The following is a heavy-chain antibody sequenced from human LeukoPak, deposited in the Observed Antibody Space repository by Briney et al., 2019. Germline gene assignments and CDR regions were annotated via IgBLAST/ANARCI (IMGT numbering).Heavy chain of an antibody. CDR2: ITSDGSST. D-gene: IGHD5-24*01. CDR3: ASGDGHGFDI. Sequence: GGSLRLSCAASGFTFTSYWMHWVRQVPGKGLVWVSRITSDGSSTNYAGSVKGRFTISGDNAKNTLYLQMNSLRPEDTAVYYCASGDGHGFDIWGQGTMVTVSS. CDR1: GFTFTSYW. V-gene: IGHV3-74*01. J-gene: IGHJ3*02.